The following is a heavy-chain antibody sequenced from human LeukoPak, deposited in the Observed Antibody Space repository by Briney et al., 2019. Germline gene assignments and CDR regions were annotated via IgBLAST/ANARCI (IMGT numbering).Heavy chain of an antibody. CDR2: INHSGST. CDR1: GGSFSGYY. Sequence: PSETLSLTCAVYGGSFSGYYWSWIRQPPGKGLEWIGEINHSGSTNYNPSLKSRVTIPVDTSKNQFSLKLSSVTAADTAVYYCAREVAAWWYFDYWGQGTLVTVSS. D-gene: IGHD6-6*01. V-gene: IGHV4-34*01. CDR3: AREVAAWWYFDY. J-gene: IGHJ4*02.